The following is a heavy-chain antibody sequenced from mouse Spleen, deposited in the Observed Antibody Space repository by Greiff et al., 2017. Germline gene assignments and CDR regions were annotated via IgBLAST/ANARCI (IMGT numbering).Heavy chain of an antibody. D-gene: IGHD4-1*01. V-gene: IGHV1-4*01. CDR3: ARSGSNCDGYWYFDV. CDR2: INPSSGYT. CDR1: GYTFTSYT. J-gene: IGHJ1*01. Sequence: VQLQQSGAELARPGASVKMSCKASGYTFTSYTMHWVKQRPGQGLEWIGYINPSSGYTKYNQKFKDKATLTADKSSSTAYMQLSSLTSEDSAVYYCARSGSNCDGYWYFDVWGAGTTVTVSS.